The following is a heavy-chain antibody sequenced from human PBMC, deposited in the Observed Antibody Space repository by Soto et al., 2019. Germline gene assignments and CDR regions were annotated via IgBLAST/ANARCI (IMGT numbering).Heavy chain of an antibody. CDR2: ISGSGGST. CDR3: AKDREYYYDSSGYYFILYYFDY. CDR1: GFTCSSYS. J-gene: IGHJ4*02. V-gene: IGHV3-23*01. Sequence: GGSLTLSCGASGFTCSSYSMSWVRQATGKGLEWVSAISGSGGSTYYADSVKGRFTISRDNSKNTLYLQMNSLRAEDTAVYYCAKDREYYYDSSGYYFILYYFDYWGQGTLVTVSS. D-gene: IGHD3-22*01.